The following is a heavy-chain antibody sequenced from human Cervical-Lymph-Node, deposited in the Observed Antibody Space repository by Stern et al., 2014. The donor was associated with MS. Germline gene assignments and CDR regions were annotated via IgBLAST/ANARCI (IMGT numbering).Heavy chain of an antibody. V-gene: IGHV3-53*01. CDR1: GFTVSRDY. CDR2: ITNVGST. J-gene: IGHJ4*02. Sequence: VQLVESGGGVIQPGGSLRLSCTASGFTVSRDYMTWVRLAPGTGLERVSLITNVGSTFYTDSVKGRFTISRDESKNTVYLHMTSLRAEDTAMYYCARDTSSPERSDWWGQGTLVTVSS. CDR3: ARDTSSPERSDW. D-gene: IGHD1-1*01.